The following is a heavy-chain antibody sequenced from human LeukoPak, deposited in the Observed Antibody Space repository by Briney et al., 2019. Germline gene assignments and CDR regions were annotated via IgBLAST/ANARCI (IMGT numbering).Heavy chain of an antibody. V-gene: IGHV4-34*01. Sequence: NASETLSLTCAVYGGSFSGYYWSWIRQPPGKGLEWIGEINHSGSTNYNPSLKSRVTISVDTSKNQFSLKLSSVTAADTAMYYCASYYDSSGLDYWGQGTLVTVSS. J-gene: IGHJ4*02. D-gene: IGHD3-22*01. CDR3: ASYYDSSGLDY. CDR2: INHSGST. CDR1: GGSFSGYY.